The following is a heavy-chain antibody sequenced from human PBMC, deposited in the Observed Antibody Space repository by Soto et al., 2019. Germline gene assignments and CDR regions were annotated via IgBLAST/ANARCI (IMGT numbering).Heavy chain of an antibody. CDR3: ASSSGNNYGVGTNYYFDY. V-gene: IGHV1-69*06. J-gene: IGHJ4*02. CDR2: IIPIFGTA. CDR1: GGTFSTYS. D-gene: IGHD1-26*01. Sequence: QVQLVQSGAEVKKPGSSVKVSCKTSGGTFSTYSIVWVRQAPGEGPEWRGGIIPIFGTANYAQKCQDRVKIAADKSTNTAFMEMSSLKSEDTAMYYCASSSGNNYGVGTNYYFDYWGQGTLVTVSS.